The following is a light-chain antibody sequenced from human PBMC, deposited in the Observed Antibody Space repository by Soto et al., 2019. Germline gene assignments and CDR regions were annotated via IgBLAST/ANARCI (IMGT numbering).Light chain of an antibody. Sequence: EIVMTQSPATLSVSPRERATLSCRASQSVSSKLAWYQQKPGQAPRLLIYGASPMATGIPARFSGSGSGTEFTLTISSLQSEDFAVYYCQQYNNWPRTFGQGTKVEIK. CDR3: QQYNNWPRT. J-gene: IGKJ1*01. CDR2: GAS. V-gene: IGKV3-15*01. CDR1: QSVSSK.